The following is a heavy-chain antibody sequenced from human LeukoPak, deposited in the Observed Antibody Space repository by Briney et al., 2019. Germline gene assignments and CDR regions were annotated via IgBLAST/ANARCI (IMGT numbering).Heavy chain of an antibody. J-gene: IGHJ5*02. D-gene: IGHD3-10*01. CDR2: INPSGGST. CDR1: GYTFTSYY. CDR3: ARDLAYYYGSGSPNWFDP. Sequence: GASVKVSCKASGYTFTSYYMHWARQAPGQGLEWMGIINPSGGSTSYAQKFQGRVTMTRDTTTSTAYMELSSLRSEDTAVYYCARDLAYYYGSGSPNWFDPWGQGTLVTVSS. V-gene: IGHV1-46*01.